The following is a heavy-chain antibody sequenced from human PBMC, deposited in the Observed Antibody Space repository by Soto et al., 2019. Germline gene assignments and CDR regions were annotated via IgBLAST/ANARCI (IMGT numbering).Heavy chain of an antibody. D-gene: IGHD2-21*01. Sequence: QVTLKESGPVLVKPTETLTLTCTVSGFSLTNSGMGVSWIRQPPVKALEWLAHIFSNDAKFYTRSLMSRLTISRDTAKSQVVLTMTNMDPADTGTYYCARAEDIYSVDYWGQGSLVTVSS. V-gene: IGHV2-26*01. J-gene: IGHJ4*02. CDR2: IFSNDAK. CDR3: ARAEDIYSVDY. CDR1: GFSLTNSGMG.